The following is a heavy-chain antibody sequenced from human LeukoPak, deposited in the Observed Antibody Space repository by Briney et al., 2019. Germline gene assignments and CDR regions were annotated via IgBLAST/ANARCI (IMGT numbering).Heavy chain of an antibody. V-gene: IGHV4-30-4*08. CDR1: GGSISSGDYY. Sequence: SETLSLTCTVSGGSISSGDYYWSWVRQPPGKGLEWIGYIYYSGSTYYNPSHKSRVTISVDTSKDQFSLKLSSVTAADTAVYYCARAPSEFDSWGQGTLVTVSS. CDR2: IYYSGST. CDR3: ARAPSEFDS. J-gene: IGHJ4*02.